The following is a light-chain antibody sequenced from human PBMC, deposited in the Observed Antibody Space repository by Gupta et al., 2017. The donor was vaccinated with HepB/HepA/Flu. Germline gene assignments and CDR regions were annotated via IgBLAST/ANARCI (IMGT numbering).Light chain of an antibody. V-gene: IGKV3-11*01. CDR1: QSVSSY. Sequence: EIVLTQSPATLSLSPGERATLSCRASQSVSSYLAWYQQKPGQAPRLLIYDASNRATGIPVRFSGSGSGTDFTLTISSREPEDFAVYYCQQRSNWPLFTFGHGTKVDIK. CDR2: DAS. CDR3: QQRSNWPLFT. J-gene: IGKJ3*01.